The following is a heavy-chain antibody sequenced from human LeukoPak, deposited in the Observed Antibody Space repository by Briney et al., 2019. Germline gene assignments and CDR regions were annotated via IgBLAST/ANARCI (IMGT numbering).Heavy chain of an antibody. CDR2: IIPIFGTA. Sequence: SVKVSCKASGGTFSSYAISWVRQAPGQGLEWMGGIIPIFGTANYAQKFQGRVTITADESTSTAYMELSSLRSEDTAVYYCARFRDYKEAFDMWGPGTMVTVSS. V-gene: IGHV1-69*13. CDR1: GGTFSSYA. D-gene: IGHD3-10*01. CDR3: ARFRDYKEAFDM. J-gene: IGHJ3*02.